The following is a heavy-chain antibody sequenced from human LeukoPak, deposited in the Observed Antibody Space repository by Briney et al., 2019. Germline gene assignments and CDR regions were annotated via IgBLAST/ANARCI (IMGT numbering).Heavy chain of an antibody. Sequence: ASVKVSCKASGGTFSSYAISWVRQAPGQGLEWMGRIIPIFGTANYAQKFQGRVTITTDESTSTAYMELSSLRSEDTAVYYCARVRPGGSQYFDYWGQGTLVTVSS. D-gene: IGHD1-26*01. J-gene: IGHJ4*02. CDR1: GGTFSSYA. CDR3: ARVRPGGSQYFDY. V-gene: IGHV1-69*05. CDR2: IIPIFGTA.